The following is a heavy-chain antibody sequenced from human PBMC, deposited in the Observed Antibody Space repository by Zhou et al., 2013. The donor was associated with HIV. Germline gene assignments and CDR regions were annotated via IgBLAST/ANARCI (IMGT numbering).Heavy chain of an antibody. D-gene: IGHD6-13*01. CDR2: INFDNGDT. J-gene: IGHJ4*02. CDR3: ASDVGY. Sequence: QVQLVQSAAEMKKPGASVKVSCKASGYSFIDYGMSWVRQAPGQGLEWLGWINFDNGDTTYAQNVQGRVTMTADTSTRTAYMEVKRLRYDDTAVYYCASDVGYWGQGTLVTVSS. V-gene: IGHV1-18*01. CDR1: GYSFIDYG.